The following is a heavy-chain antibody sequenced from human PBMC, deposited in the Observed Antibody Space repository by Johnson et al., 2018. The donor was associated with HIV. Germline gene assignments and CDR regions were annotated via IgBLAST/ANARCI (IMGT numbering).Heavy chain of an antibody. CDR3: ARDWSWRGSLKGGGAFDI. CDR1: GFTFSSYG. V-gene: IGHV3-30*02. CDR2: IRYDGSNK. Sequence: VQLVESGGGVVQPGGSLRLSCAASGFTFSSYGMHWVRQAPGKGLEWVAFIRYDGSNKYYADSVKGRFTISRDNSENTLYLQMNSLRAEDTAVFFCARDWSWRGSLKGGGAFDIWGQGTLVTVSA. J-gene: IGHJ3*02. D-gene: IGHD1-26*01.